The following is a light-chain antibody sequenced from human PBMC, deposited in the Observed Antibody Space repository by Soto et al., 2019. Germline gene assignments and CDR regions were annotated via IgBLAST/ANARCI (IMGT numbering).Light chain of an antibody. CDR3: QQRSNWRVT. J-gene: IGKJ5*01. CDR2: DAS. CDR1: QTISSW. V-gene: IGKV1-5*01. Sequence: QMTQSPSTLSGSVGARVTITCRASQTISSWLAWYQQKPGKAPKLLIYDASSLETGVPSRFSGSGSGTEFILTISSLQPDDFAAYYCQQRSNWRVTFGQGTRLEI.